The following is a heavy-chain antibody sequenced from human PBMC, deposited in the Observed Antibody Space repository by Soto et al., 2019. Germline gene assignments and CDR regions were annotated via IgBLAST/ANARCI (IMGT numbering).Heavy chain of an antibody. CDR2: ISAYNGNT. V-gene: IGHV1-18*01. CDR1: GYTFTSYG. J-gene: IGHJ4*02. CDR3: ARVVDYYDFWSGSPGANLFDY. D-gene: IGHD3-3*01. Sequence: GASVKVSCKASGYTFTSYGISWVRQAPGQGLEWMGWISAYNGNTNYAQKVQGRVTMTTDTSTSTAYMELRSLRSDDTAVYYCARVVDYYDFWSGSPGANLFDYWGQGTLVTVSS.